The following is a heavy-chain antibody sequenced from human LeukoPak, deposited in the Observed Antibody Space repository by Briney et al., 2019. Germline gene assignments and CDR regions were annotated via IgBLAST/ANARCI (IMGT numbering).Heavy chain of an antibody. V-gene: IGHV3-9*01. CDR2: ISWNSGSI. D-gene: IGHD3-22*01. J-gene: IGHJ4*02. Sequence: PGRSLRLSCAASGFTFDDYAMHWVRQAPGKGLEWVSGISWNSGSIGYADSVKGRFTISRDNAKNSLYLQMNSLRAEDTAVYYCARGPSVSYYYDSSGYYYLGYWGQGTLVTVSS. CDR3: ARGPSVSYYYDSSGYYYLGY. CDR1: GFTFDDYA.